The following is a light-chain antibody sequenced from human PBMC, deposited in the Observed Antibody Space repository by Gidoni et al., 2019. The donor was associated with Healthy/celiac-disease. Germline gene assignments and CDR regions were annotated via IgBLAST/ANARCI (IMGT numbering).Light chain of an antibody. CDR2: DKN. CDR1: SLRNYY. Sequence: SFELTQDPAVSVALGQTVRITCPGDSLRNYYASWYQQKPGQAPILLIYDKNSRPSGIPDRFSGSTSGDTASLVITGAQAEDEADYYCDSRDSSDTHRVFGGGTKLTVL. V-gene: IGLV3-19*01. J-gene: IGLJ2*01. CDR3: DSRDSSDTHRV.